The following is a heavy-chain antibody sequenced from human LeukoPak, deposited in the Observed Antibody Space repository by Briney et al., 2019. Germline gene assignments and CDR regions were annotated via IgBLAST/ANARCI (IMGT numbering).Heavy chain of an antibody. V-gene: IGHV4-34*01. CDR3: ASVFRPPYCSSTSCSDY. J-gene: IGHJ4*02. CDR2: INHSGNT. D-gene: IGHD2-2*01. Sequence: SETLSLTCAVYGGSFSGYYWSWIRQPPGKGLEWIGEINHSGNTNYNPSLKSRVTISVDTSKNQFSLKLSSVTAADTAVYYCASVFRPPYCSSTSCSDYWGQGTLVTVSS. CDR1: GGSFSGYY.